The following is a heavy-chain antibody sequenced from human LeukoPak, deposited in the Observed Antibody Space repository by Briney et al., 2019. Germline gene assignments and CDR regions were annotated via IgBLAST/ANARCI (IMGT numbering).Heavy chain of an antibody. CDR2: IYDSGST. CDR3: ARAGDGPSPLFDY. CDR1: GGSISSYY. Sequence: SETLSLTCTVSGGSISSYYWNWIRQPPGKGLEWIGYIYDSGSTNYNPSLRSRVSISVDTSKNRFSLKLNSVTAADTAVYYCARAGDGPSPLFDYWGQGTLVTVSS. V-gene: IGHV4-59*01. D-gene: IGHD5-24*01. J-gene: IGHJ4*02.